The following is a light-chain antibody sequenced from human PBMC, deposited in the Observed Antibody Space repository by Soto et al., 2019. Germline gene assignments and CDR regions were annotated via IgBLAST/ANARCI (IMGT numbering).Light chain of an antibody. CDR1: QTISSY. J-gene: IGKJ2*01. Sequence: DIQMTQSPSSLSASVGDRVTITCRASQTISSYLNWYRQKPGKAPNLLIYAASSLQSGVPSRFSGSGSGTEFTLNISSLQPEDFATYYCQQSYSAPYTFGQGTNLEIK. CDR3: QQSYSAPYT. V-gene: IGKV1-39*01. CDR2: AAS.